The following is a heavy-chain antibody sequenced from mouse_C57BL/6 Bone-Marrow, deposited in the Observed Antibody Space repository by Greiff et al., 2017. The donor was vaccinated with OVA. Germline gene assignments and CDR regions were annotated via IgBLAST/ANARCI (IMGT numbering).Heavy chain of an antibody. J-gene: IGHJ2*01. Sequence: QVQLQQSGAELVKPGASVKISCKASGYAFSSYWRNWVKQRPGKGLEWIGQIYPGDGDTNYNGKFKGKATLTADKSSSTAYMQLSSLTSEDSAVYFCARSDGSRIFDYWGQGTTLTVSS. V-gene: IGHV1-80*01. CDR1: GYAFSSYW. CDR2: IYPGDGDT. D-gene: IGHD1-1*01. CDR3: ARSDGSRIFDY.